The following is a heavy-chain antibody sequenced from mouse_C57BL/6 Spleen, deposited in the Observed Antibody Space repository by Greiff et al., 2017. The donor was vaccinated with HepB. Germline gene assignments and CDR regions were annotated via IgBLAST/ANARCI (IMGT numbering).Heavy chain of an antibody. J-gene: IGHJ1*03. Sequence: VQLQESGPELVKPGASVKISCKASGYAFSSSWMNWVKQRPGKGLEWIGRIYPGDGDTNYNGKFKGKATLTADKSSSTAYMQLSSLTSEDSAVYFCARVLYSNYWYFDVWGTGTTVTVSS. CDR2: IYPGDGDT. D-gene: IGHD2-5*01. CDR1: GYAFSSSW. CDR3: ARVLYSNYWYFDV. V-gene: IGHV1-82*01.